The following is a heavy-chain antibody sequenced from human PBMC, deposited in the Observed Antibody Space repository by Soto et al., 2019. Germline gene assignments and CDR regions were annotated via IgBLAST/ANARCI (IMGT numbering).Heavy chain of an antibody. V-gene: IGHV3-23*04. CDR2: ISGSGGGT. CDR1: KFTFSAYA. CDR3: TRDPNGDHIGAFDF. Sequence: EVQVVEPGGGLVQPGGSLRLSCAASKFTFSAYAMTWVRQAPGEGLEWVSSISGSGGGTSYADSVKGRFSISRDNSKNTLYLLMNSLRVEDSSVYYCTRDPNGDHIGAFDFWGQGIVVTVSS. J-gene: IGHJ3*01. D-gene: IGHD4-17*01.